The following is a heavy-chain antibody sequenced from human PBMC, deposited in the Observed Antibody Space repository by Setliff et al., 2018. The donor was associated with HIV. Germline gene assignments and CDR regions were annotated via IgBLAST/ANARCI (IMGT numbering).Heavy chain of an antibody. V-gene: IGHV4-34*01. J-gene: IGHJ5*02. CDR2: INHSGST. CDR1: GGSFSGYY. Sequence: ETLSLTCAVYGGSFSGYYWSWIRQPPGKGLEWIGEINHSGSTNYNPSLKSRVTVSVDTSKNQFSLKLSSVTAADTAVYYCAREQPYYNFWSGYYSNWFDPWGQGTLVTVSS. D-gene: IGHD3-3*01. CDR3: AREQPYYNFWSGYYSNWFDP.